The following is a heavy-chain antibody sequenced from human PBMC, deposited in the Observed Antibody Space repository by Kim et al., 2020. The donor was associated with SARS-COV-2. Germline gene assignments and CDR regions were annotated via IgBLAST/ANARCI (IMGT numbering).Heavy chain of an antibody. J-gene: IGHJ4*02. CDR3: ARGRGQYYSV. Sequence: GGSLRLSCAASGFPFTTYYMTWVRQAPGKGLEWVANIKPDGSEKSYVDSVKGRFTISRDNAKSSVYLQMNSLRGEDTAVYYCARGRGQYYSVWGQGTLVTVSS. CDR1: GFPFTTYY. D-gene: IGHD3-10*01. V-gene: IGHV3-7*01. CDR2: IKPDGSEK.